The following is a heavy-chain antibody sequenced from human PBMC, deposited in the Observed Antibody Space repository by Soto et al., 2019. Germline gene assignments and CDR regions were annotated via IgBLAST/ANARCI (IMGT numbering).Heavy chain of an antibody. CDR2: INQDGSEK. CDR1: EFMLRMYL. Sequence: PEGSRRLSRAASEFMLRMYLMSWVRQAAGKGLEWVANINQDGSEKYYVNSVKGRIAIYRDNSKDLLYIEKNSLRAEDTGIYYCARGVGGVLVAALDYWGQGAMVTVSS. J-gene: IGHJ4*02. CDR3: ARGVGGVLVAALDY. V-gene: IGHV3-7*01. D-gene: IGHD5-12*01.